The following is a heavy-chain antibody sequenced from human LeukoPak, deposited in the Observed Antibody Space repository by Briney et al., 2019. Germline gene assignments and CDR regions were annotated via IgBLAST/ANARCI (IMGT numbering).Heavy chain of an antibody. D-gene: IGHD1-26*01. CDR3: AKGGSGSYYGAFDI. V-gene: IGHV3-11*05. CDR2: ISSSSSYT. Sequence: GGSLRLSCAASGFTFSDYYMSWIRQAPGKGLEWVSYISSSSSYTNYADSVKGRFTISRDNSKNTLYLQMNSLRAEDTAVYYCAKGGSGSYYGAFDIWGQGTMVTVSS. CDR1: GFTFSDYY. J-gene: IGHJ3*02.